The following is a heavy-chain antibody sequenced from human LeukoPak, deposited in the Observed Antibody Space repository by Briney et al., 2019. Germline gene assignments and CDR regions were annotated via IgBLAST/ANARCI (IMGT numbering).Heavy chain of an antibody. Sequence: GGSLRLSCAASGFTFSSYAMSWVRQAPGKGLEWVSYISSSSSTIYYADSVKGRFTISRDNAKNSLYLQMNSLRAEDTAVYYCARNHGPAAIASNWFDPWGQGTLVTVSS. D-gene: IGHD2-2*01. V-gene: IGHV3-48*04. CDR2: ISSSSSTI. CDR1: GFTFSSYA. CDR3: ARNHGPAAIASNWFDP. J-gene: IGHJ5*02.